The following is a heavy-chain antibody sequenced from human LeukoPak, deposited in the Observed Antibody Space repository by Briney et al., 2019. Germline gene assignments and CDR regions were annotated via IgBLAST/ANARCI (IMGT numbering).Heavy chain of an antibody. CDR1: GYTFTSYG. CDR2: ISAYDGNT. CDR3: ARRYCSSTSCYERESNWFDP. Sequence: GASVKVSCKASGYTFTSYGITWVRQAPGQGLEWMGWISAYDGNTKYAQKLQGRVTMTTDTSTSTAYMELRSLRSDDTAVYYCARRYCSSTSCYERESNWFDPWGQGTLATVSS. D-gene: IGHD2-2*01. V-gene: IGHV1-18*01. J-gene: IGHJ5*02.